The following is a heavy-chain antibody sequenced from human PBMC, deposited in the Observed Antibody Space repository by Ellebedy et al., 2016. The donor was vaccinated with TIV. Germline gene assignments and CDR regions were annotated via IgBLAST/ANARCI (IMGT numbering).Heavy chain of an antibody. Sequence: SLKISCSASGFTFSNYWMSWVRQAPGKGLEWVSGISWNSGSIGYADSVKGRFTISRDNAKNSLYLQMNSLRAEDTAIYYCAKDQVAGDGRWVFDIWGQGTMVTVSS. CDR3: AKDQVAGDGRWVFDI. CDR2: ISWNSGSI. V-gene: IGHV3-9*01. CDR1: GFTFSNYW. D-gene: IGHD3-16*01. J-gene: IGHJ3*02.